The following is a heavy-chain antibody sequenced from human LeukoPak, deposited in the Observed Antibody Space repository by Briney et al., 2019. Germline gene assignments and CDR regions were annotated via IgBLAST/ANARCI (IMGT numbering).Heavy chain of an antibody. J-gene: IGHJ2*01. V-gene: IGHV3-23*01. D-gene: IGHD6-13*01. Sequence: GGSLRLSCAASGFTFSSYAMSWVRHAPGKGLEWVSAISGSGGSTYYADSVKGRFTISRDNSKNRLYRKMNSLRAEDTAVYYCAKALVADGSKYFYIWGRGTLVTVSS. CDR1: GFTFSSYA. CDR2: ISGSGGST. CDR3: AKALVADGSKYFYI.